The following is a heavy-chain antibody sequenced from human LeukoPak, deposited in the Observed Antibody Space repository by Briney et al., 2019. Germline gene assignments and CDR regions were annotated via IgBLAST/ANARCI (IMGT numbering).Heavy chain of an antibody. V-gene: IGHV4-61*01. CDR2: IHYSGST. Sequence: SETLSLTCTVSVGSVSGGNYYCSWIRQSPGKGLEWIGYIHYSGSTVYNPSLKSRVTMSIDTSKNQFSLNLSSATAADTAVYYCTRTGSTGGYWGQGTLVTVSS. CDR3: TRTGSTGGY. D-gene: IGHD1-7*01. CDR1: VGSVSGGNYY. J-gene: IGHJ4*02.